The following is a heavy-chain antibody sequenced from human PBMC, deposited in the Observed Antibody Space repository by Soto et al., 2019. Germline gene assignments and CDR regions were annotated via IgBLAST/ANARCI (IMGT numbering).Heavy chain of an antibody. CDR1: CGTFSRYG. CDR3: ATGRRSGDYVEPALYRFDP. J-gene: IGHJ5*02. D-gene: IGHD4-17*01. CDR2: FIPKVGTA. Sequence: KVSWEGSCGTFSRYGISWGRKAPGQGLDWMGGFIPKVGTANYAQKFQGRVTMTEDTSTDTAYMELSSLRSEDTAVYYCATGRRSGDYVEPALYRFDPWGKGTLVTVSS. V-gene: IGHV1-69*06.